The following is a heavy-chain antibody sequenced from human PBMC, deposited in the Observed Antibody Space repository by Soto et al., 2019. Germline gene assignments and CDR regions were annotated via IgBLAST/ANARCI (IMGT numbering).Heavy chain of an antibody. CDR3: ARQYSSSWDRPDYYGMDV. J-gene: IGHJ6*02. D-gene: IGHD6-13*01. CDR1: GYTFTSYG. CDR2: ISAYNGNT. Sequence: ASVKVSCKASGYTFTSYGISWVRQAPGQGLEWMGWISAYNGNTNYAQKLQGRVTMTTDTSTSTAYMELRSLRSDDKAVYYCARQYSSSWDRPDYYGMDVWGQGTTVTVSS. V-gene: IGHV1-18*01.